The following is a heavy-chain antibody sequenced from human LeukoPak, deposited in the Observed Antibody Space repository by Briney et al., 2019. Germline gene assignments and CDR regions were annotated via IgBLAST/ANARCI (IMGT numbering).Heavy chain of an antibody. V-gene: IGHV1-69*05. CDR3: AREEGSGSYPGYYYGMDV. CDR2: IIPIFGIA. J-gene: IGHJ6*02. CDR1: GGTFSSYA. Sequence: ASVKVSCKASGGTFSSYAISRVRQAPGQGLEWMGGIIPIFGIANYAQKFQGRVTITTDESTSTAYMELSSLRSEDTAVYYCAREEGSGSYPGYYYGMDVWGQGTTVTVSS. D-gene: IGHD3-10*01.